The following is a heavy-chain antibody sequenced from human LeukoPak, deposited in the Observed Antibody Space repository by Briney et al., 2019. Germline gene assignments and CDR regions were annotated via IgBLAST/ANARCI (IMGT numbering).Heavy chain of an antibody. V-gene: IGHV3-73*01. D-gene: IGHD6-19*01. Sequence: GGSLKLSGAAPGFTFSGSAMHWVRQASGKGLEWVGRITSKPNSYETVYAASMNGRFTISRDDSKNTAYLQMNSLKTEDTAVYYCAGGRGWYSPDYWGQGTLVTVSS. CDR1: GFTFSGSA. J-gene: IGHJ4*02. CDR2: ITSKPNSYET. CDR3: AGGRGWYSPDY.